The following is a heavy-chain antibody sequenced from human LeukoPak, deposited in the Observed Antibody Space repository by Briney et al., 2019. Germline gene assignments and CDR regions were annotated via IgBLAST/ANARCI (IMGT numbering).Heavy chain of an antibody. V-gene: IGHV4-39*01. Sequence: SETLSLTCTVSGGSISSSNYYWGWIRQPPGKGLEWIGSIYYSGSTYYNPSLKSRVTISVDTSKNQFSLKLSSVTAADTAVYHCVSQLHKYYYYYGMDVWGQGTTVTVSS. CDR3: VSQLHKYYYYYGMDV. CDR1: GGSISSSNYY. D-gene: IGHD3-10*01. CDR2: IYYSGST. J-gene: IGHJ6*02.